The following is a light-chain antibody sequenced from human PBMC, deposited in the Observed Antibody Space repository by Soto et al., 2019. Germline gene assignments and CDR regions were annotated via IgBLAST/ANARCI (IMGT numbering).Light chain of an antibody. J-gene: IGLJ1*01. V-gene: IGLV2-11*01. CDR1: SSDVGGYNY. CDR2: DVS. Sequence: QCALTQPRSVSGSPGQSVTISCTGASSDVGGYNYVSWYQQHPGKAPKLMIYDVSKRPSGVPDRFSGSKSGNTASLTISGLQTEDEADYYCCSYAGRYTYVFGTGTKVTVL. CDR3: CSYAGRYTYV.